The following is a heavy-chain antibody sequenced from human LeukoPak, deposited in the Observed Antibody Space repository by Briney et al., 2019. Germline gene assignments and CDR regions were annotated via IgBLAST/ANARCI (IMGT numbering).Heavy chain of an antibody. CDR3: ARDIVATSGRGAFDI. D-gene: IGHD5-12*01. CDR2: INPSGGST. Sequence: GASVKVSCKASGYTFTSYYMHWVRQAPGQGLEWMGIINPSGGSTSYAQKFQGRVTMTRDTSTSTVYMELSSLRSEDTAVYYCARDIVATSGRGAFDIWGQGTMVTVSS. CDR1: GYTFTSYY. J-gene: IGHJ3*02. V-gene: IGHV1-46*01.